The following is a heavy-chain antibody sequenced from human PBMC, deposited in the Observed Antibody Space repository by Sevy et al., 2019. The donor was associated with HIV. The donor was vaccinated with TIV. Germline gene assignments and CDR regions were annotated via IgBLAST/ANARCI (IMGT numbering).Heavy chain of an antibody. D-gene: IGHD2-8*02. V-gene: IGHV4-31*03. Sequence: SETLSLTCTVSGDSITNGDYYWTWIRQYPGKGLEWIGYIYYTGSTYYNPSLESRLTMSIDTSKNQLSLRLTSVTAADTAIYYCARGDTVLPTGDFDLWGRGTLVTVSS. CDR2: IYYTGST. CDR1: GDSITNGDYY. J-gene: IGHJ2*01. CDR3: ARGDTVLPTGDFDL.